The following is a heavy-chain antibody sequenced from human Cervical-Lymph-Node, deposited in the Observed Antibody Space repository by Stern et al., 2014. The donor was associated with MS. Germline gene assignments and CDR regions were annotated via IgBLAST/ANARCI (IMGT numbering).Heavy chain of an antibody. J-gene: IGHJ3*02. V-gene: IGHV1-18*01. CDR1: GYTFTSYG. CDR3: ARDGVGNDDALDI. Sequence: QVQLVESGAEVKKPGASVKVSCQASGYTFTSYGISWVRQAPGQGPEWMGWSSAYNSNTKYARSLQGRVTMTTDTSTTTAYMELRNLTSDDTAVYFCARDGVGNDDALDIWGRGTMVTVSS. CDR2: SSAYNSNT. D-gene: IGHD1-26*01.